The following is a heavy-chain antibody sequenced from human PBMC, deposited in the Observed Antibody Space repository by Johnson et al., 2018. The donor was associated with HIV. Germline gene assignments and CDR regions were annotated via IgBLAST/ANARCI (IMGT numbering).Heavy chain of an antibody. CDR1: GFTFSSYG. CDR3: ARGGRTATTLNAFDI. D-gene: IGHD5-12*01. Sequence: QVQLVESGGGVVQPGGSLRLSCAASGFTFSSYGMHWVRQAPGKGLEWVAFIRYDGSNKYYADSVKGRFTISRDNSKNTLYLQMNSLRAEDTAVYYCARGGRTATTLNAFDIWGQGTMVTVSS. CDR2: IRYDGSNK. J-gene: IGHJ3*02. V-gene: IGHV3-30*02.